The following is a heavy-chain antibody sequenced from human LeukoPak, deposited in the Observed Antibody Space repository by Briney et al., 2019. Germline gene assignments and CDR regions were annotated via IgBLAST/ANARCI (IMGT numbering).Heavy chain of an antibody. CDR2: ISGSNTYI. Sequence: GGSLRLSCAASGFTFDDFSMHWIRQAPGKGLEWVSSISGSNTYIYYADSVKGRFTISRDNAKNSLYLQMNSLRAEDTAVYYCARARNYGTVFDSWGQGTLVTVSS. J-gene: IGHJ4*02. V-gene: IGHV3-21*01. D-gene: IGHD3-10*01. CDR1: GFTFDDFS. CDR3: ARARNYGTVFDS.